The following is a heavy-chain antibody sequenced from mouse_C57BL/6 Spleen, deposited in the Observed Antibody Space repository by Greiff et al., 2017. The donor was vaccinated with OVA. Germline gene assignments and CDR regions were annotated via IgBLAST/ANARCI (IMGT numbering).Heavy chain of an antibody. Sequence: EVQLVESGPGLVKPSQSLSLTCSVTGYSITSGYYWNWIRQFPGNKLEWMGYISYDGSNNYNPSLKNRISIPRDTSKNQFFLRFNSVTTEDTATYYCARDDYDGFFDDGGQGTTLTVPS. V-gene: IGHV3-6*01. D-gene: IGHD2-4*01. CDR2: ISYDGSN. CDR3: ARDDYDGFFDD. J-gene: IGHJ2*01. CDR1: GYSITSGYY.